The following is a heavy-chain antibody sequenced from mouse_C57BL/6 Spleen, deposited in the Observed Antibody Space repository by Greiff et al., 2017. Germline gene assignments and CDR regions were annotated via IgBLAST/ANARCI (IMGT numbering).Heavy chain of an antibody. Sequence: VQLQQSGPELVKPGASVKISCKASGYSFTGYYMNWVKQSPEKSLEWIGEINPSTGGTTYNQKFKAKATLTVDKSSSTAYMQLKSLTSEDSAVYYCERGFYWYFDVWGTGTTVTVSS. CDR2: INPSTGGT. J-gene: IGHJ1*03. V-gene: IGHV1-42*01. CDR3: ERGFYWYFDV. CDR1: GYSFTGYY.